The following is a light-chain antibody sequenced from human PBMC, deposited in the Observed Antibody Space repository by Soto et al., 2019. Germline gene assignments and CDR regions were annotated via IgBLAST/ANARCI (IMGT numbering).Light chain of an antibody. CDR3: SSYTSSSTSGV. CDR1: SSDIGDYNY. CDR2: AVS. V-gene: IGLV2-14*01. J-gene: IGLJ2*01. Sequence: QSALTQPASVSGSPGQSITISCTGTSSDIGDYNYVSWYQQHPGKAPKPLIYAVSNRPSGVSNRFSGSKSGNTASLTISGLQAEDEADYYCSSYTSSSTSGVFGGGTKLTVL.